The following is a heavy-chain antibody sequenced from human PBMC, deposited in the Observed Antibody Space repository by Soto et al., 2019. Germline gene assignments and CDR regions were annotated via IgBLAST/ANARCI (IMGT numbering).Heavy chain of an antibody. Sequence: QIQLVQSGPEVKKPGASMKVSCKAYDFSFTSHGISWVRQAPGQGLEWMGRISLYNGNTNYAQQFQGRVTMTTDTSTSTAYMELRSMRSDNTAMYFCAIYHLELFRFDYWCQGTLVTVAS. V-gene: IGHV1-18*04. CDR3: AIYHLELFRFDY. D-gene: IGHD2-2*01. J-gene: IGHJ4*02. CDR2: ISLYNGNT. CDR1: DFSFTSHG.